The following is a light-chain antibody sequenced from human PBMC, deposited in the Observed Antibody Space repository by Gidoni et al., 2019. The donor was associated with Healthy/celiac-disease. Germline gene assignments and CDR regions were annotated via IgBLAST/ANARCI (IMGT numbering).Light chain of an antibody. CDR3: QQYDNPPPT. V-gene: IGKV1-33*01. CDR2: DAS. Sequence: DIQMTQSPSTMSASVGDRVTITCRASQDISNYLNWDQQKPGKAPKLLIYDASNLEIGVPSRFSGSGSGTDFPFTISSLQPEDIATYYCQQYDNPPPTFGGGTKVEIK. J-gene: IGKJ4*01. CDR1: QDISNY.